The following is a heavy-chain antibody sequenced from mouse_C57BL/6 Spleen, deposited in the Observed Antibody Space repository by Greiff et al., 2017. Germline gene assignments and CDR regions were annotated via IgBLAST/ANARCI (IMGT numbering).Heavy chain of an antibody. D-gene: IGHD2-3*01. CDR2: INPGSGGT. Sequence: VQLQESGAELVRPGTSVKVSCKASGYAFTNYLIEWVKQRPGQGLEWIGVINPGSGGTNYNEKFKGKATLTADKSSSTAYMQLSSLTSEDSAVYFCARSDGYYYAMDYWGQGTSVTVSS. CDR1: GYAFTNYL. V-gene: IGHV1-54*01. CDR3: ARSDGYYYAMDY. J-gene: IGHJ4*01.